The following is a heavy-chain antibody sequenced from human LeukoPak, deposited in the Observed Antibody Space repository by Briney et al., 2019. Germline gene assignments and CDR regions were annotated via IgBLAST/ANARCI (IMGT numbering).Heavy chain of an antibody. CDR2: INSDGSST. CDR3: ARVGSGYYYGTGYNWFDP. V-gene: IGHV3-74*01. CDR1: GFTFSSYW. J-gene: IGHJ5*02. Sequence: PGGSLRLSCAASGFTFSSYWMHWVRQAPGKGLVWVSRINSDGSSTSHADSVKGRFTISRDNAKNTLYLQMNSLRAEDTAVYYCARVGSGYYYGTGYNWFDPWGQGTLVTVSS. D-gene: IGHD3-22*01.